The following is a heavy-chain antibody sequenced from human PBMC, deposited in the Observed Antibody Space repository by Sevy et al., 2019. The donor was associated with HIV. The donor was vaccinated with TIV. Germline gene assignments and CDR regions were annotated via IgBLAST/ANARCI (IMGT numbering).Heavy chain of an antibody. J-gene: IGHJ4*02. CDR1: GFTFSSYW. D-gene: IGHD3-22*01. CDR3: AREYYYDSSGSEYYFDY. Sequence: GGSLRLSCAASGFTFSSYWMSWVRQAPGKGLEWVANIKQDGSEKYYVDSVKGRFTISRDNAKNSLYLQMNSLRAEDTAVYYCAREYYYDSSGSEYYFDYWGQGTLVTVSS. V-gene: IGHV3-7*01. CDR2: IKQDGSEK.